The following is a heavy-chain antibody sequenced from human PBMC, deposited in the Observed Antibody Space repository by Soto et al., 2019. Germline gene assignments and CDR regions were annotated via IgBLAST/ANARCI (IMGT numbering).Heavy chain of an antibody. D-gene: IGHD3-10*01. CDR2: IYYTETT. CDR3: AIASRYGSGTNYFDF. CDR1: GASISSGGYY. Sequence: QVQLQESGPGLVEPSQTLSLTCTVSGASISSGGYYWTWIRQHPGKGLEWIGYIYYTETTFYSPSLKRRLTLSVDTSKNQFSLKLSSVTAADTAVYYCAIASRYGSGTNYFDFWGQGTLVTVSS. J-gene: IGHJ4*02. V-gene: IGHV4-31*03.